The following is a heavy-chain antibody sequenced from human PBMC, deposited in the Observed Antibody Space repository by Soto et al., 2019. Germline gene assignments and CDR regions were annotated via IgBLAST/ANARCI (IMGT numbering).Heavy chain of an antibody. V-gene: IGHV5-10-1*01. D-gene: IGHD3-22*01. CDR3: ARGYYDSGGYYYNRDY. CDR2: IDPSDSYT. Sequence: GESLKISCKGSGYSFTSYWISWVRQMPGKGLEWMGRIDPSDSYTNYSPSFQGHVTISADKSISTAYLQWSSLKASDTAMYYCARGYYDSGGYYYNRDYWAQGTRVTVSS. J-gene: IGHJ4*02. CDR1: GYSFTSYW.